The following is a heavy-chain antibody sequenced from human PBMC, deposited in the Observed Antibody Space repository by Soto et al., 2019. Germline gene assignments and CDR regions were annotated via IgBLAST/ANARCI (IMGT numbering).Heavy chain of an antibody. D-gene: IGHD3-22*01. CDR3: ARHASGEGSGYYFYYYYYGMDV. J-gene: IGHJ6*02. CDR2: TYYSGST. V-gene: IGHV4-39*01. CDR1: GGSTVSSSYA. Sequence: GTLSLTFTVSGGSTVSSSYAWGWILQPPGKGREGIGSTYYSGSTYDTPSLKSRVTTSLDTSKNKCSLKLRSVTAANTPMYNCARHASGEGSGYYFYYYYYGMDVWGQGTTVTVSS.